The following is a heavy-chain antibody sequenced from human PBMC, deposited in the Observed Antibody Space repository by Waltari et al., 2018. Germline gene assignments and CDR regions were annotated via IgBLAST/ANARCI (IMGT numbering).Heavy chain of an antibody. CDR1: GFSLSRRGLT. CDR2: IYWDDDT. Sequence: QITLKESGPTVVKPTETLTLTCNFSGFSLSRRGLTVSWIRQPPGKALEWLAVIYWDDDTRYSPFLRTRLTITKDTSKNSVVLTLANMDPGDTAAYFCARSRGMTYLDFWGQGILVTVSS. D-gene: IGHD3-10*01. J-gene: IGHJ4*02. CDR3: ARSRGMTYLDF. V-gene: IGHV2-5*02.